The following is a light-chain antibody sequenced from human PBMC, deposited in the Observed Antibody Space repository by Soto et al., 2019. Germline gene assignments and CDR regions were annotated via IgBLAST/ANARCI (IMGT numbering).Light chain of an antibody. V-gene: IGLV2-8*01. Sequence: QSVLTQPPSASGSPGQSVAISCTGTSSDVGGYNYVSWYQQHPGKAPKLMIYDVNKRPSGVPDRFSGSKSGNTASLTVSGRQAEDDADYYCSSYAGSSYVFGTGTKVTVL. CDR1: SSDVGGYNY. J-gene: IGLJ1*01. CDR3: SSYAGSSYV. CDR2: DVN.